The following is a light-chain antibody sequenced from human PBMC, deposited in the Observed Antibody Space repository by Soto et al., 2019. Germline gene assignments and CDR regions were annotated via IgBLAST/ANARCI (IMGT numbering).Light chain of an antibody. J-gene: IGKJ4*01. V-gene: IGKV3-11*01. CDR3: QQRSNWLVT. CDR2: DAS. CDR1: QSISKY. Sequence: EIVLTQSPVTLSLSPGERATLSCRASQSISKYLAWYQQKPGQAPRLLIYDASNRASGIPARFTGSGSGTDFTLTISSLEPEDFAVYYCQQRSNWLVTFGGGTKVEIK.